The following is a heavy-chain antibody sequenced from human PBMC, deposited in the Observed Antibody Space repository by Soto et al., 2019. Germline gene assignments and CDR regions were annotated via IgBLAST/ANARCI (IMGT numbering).Heavy chain of an antibody. J-gene: IGHJ4*02. CDR3: MLGSGWKDFDY. CDR1: GGSISSGGYS. D-gene: IGHD3-22*01. V-gene: IGHV4-30-2*03. Sequence: SETLSLTCAVSGGSISSGGYSWSWIRQLPGKGLEWIGYIYYSGSTYYNPSLKSRVTISVDTSKNQFSLKLSSVSAADTAVYYCMLGSGWKDFDYWGQGTLVTVSS. CDR2: IYYSGST.